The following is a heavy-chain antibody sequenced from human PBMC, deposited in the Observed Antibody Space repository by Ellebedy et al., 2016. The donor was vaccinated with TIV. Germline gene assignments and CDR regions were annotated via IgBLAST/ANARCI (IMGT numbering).Heavy chain of an antibody. CDR3: ARQDIVVVPAAKSFNWFNP. D-gene: IGHD2-2*01. CDR1: GFIFSNYA. Sequence: GESLKISXAASGFIFSNYAMSWVRQAPGKGLEWVAVIWYDGSNKYYADSVKGRFTISRDNSKNTLYLQMNSLRAEDTAVYYCARQDIVVVPAAKSFNWFNPWGQGTLVTVSS. CDR2: IWYDGSNK. V-gene: IGHV3-33*08. J-gene: IGHJ5*02.